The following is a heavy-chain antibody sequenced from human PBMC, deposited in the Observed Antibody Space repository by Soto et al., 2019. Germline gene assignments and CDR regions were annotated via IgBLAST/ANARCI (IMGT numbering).Heavy chain of an antibody. Sequence: QVQLQESGPGLVKPSETLSLTCTVSGGSISSYYWSWIRQPPGKGLEWIGYIYYSGSTNYNPSLKGRVTIAVDTSKNPFSLKLSSVAAADTAGCYCARVWRVGALRYFDYWGLGTLVTVSS. CDR1: GGSISSYY. J-gene: IGHJ4*02. V-gene: IGHV4-59*01. CDR2: IYYSGST. CDR3: ARVWRVGALRYFDY. D-gene: IGHD1-26*01.